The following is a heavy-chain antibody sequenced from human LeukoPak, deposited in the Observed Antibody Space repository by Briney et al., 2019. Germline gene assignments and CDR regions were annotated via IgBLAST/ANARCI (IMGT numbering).Heavy chain of an antibody. V-gene: IGHV3-23*01. CDR2: ISSSGYTT. CDR3: AKAVAVPAALSGYYDY. J-gene: IGHJ4*02. CDR1: GFTFTNFA. D-gene: IGHD2-2*01. Sequence: GRSLRLSCAPSGFTFTNFAMSWVRHAPGKGLEWVSGISSSGYTTYYADSVKGRFTISRDNSKNTLYLHMSSLRAGDTAVYYCAKAVAVPAALSGYYDYWGQGTLVTVSS.